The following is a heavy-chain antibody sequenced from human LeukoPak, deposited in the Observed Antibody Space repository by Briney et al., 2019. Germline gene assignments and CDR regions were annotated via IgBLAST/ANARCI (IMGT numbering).Heavy chain of an antibody. D-gene: IGHD2-2*01. Sequence: PGGSLRLSCAASGFTFSSYSMNWVRQAPGKGLEWVSSISSSSSYIYYADSVKGRFTISRDNSKNTLYLQMNSLRAEDTATYYCAKFNIVVVPAAAFEYWGQGTLVTVSS. CDR2: ISSSSSYI. J-gene: IGHJ4*02. CDR1: GFTFSSYS. V-gene: IGHV3-21*04. CDR3: AKFNIVVVPAAAFEY.